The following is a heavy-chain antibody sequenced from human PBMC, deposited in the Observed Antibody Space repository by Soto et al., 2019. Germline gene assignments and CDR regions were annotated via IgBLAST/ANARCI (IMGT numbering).Heavy chain of an antibody. CDR2: INPNSGGT. V-gene: IGHV1-2*04. Sequence: ASVKVSCKASGYTFTGYYMHWVRQAPGQGLEWMGWINPNSGGTNYAQKFQGWVTTTRDTSISTAYMELSRLRSDDTAVYYCARALRGGTGTYYYYYGMDVWGQGTTVTVSS. J-gene: IGHJ6*02. CDR1: GYTFTGYY. D-gene: IGHD1-1*01. CDR3: ARALRGGTGTYYYYYGMDV.